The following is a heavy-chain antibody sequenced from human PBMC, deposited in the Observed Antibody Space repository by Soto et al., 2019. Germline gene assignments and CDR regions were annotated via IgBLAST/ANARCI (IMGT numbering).Heavy chain of an antibody. V-gene: IGHV3-66*01. J-gene: IGHJ3*02. CDR3: ARADRSAFDI. Sequence: EVQLVESGGGLVQPGGSLRLSCAASGFTVSNKHMSWVRQAPGKGLEWVSTIYSGGSTYYADSVKGRFTISRDNSRNTLSLQMNSLRAEDTAVYYCARADRSAFDIWGQGTMVTVSS. CDR1: GFTVSNKH. CDR2: IYSGGST.